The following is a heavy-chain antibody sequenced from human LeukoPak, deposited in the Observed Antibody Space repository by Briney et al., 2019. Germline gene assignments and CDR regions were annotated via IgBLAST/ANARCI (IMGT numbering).Heavy chain of an antibody. CDR2: TYYRSKWYY. Sequence: SQTLSLTCAISGDSVSSNSATWNWIRQSPSRGLEWLGRTYYRSKWYYDYAVSVISRVTINPDTSKNQFSLQLNSVTPEDTAVYYCARDLSSGLGDFDYWGQGTLVTVSS. CDR1: GDSVSSNSAT. D-gene: IGHD3-16*01. V-gene: IGHV6-1*01. J-gene: IGHJ4*02. CDR3: ARDLSSGLGDFDY.